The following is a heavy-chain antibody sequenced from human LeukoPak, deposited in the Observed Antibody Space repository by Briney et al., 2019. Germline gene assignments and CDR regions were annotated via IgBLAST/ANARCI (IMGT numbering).Heavy chain of an antibody. CDR3: ARDPLRRGTSYLDN. J-gene: IGHJ4*02. CDR1: GFNFRSFG. V-gene: IGHV3-30*03. Sequence: GGSLRRSCAASGFNFRSFGFHWVRQAPGKGLEWLAIVSFETNDKYYADSVKGRFTISGDESKNTLYLQMNSLRSDDTAIYYCARDPLRRGTSYLDNWGQGTLVTVAS. D-gene: IGHD1-26*01. CDR2: VSFETNDK.